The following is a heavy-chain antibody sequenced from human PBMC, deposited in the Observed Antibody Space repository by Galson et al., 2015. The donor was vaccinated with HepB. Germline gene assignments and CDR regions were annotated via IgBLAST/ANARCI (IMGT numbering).Heavy chain of an antibody. D-gene: IGHD2-15*01. V-gene: IGHV1-2*02. J-gene: IGHJ4*02. CDR1: GYTFTGYY. CDR3: ARVGLGGPIERHYFDY. CDR2: INPNSGGT. Sequence: SVKVSCKASGYTFTGYYMHWVRQAPGQGLEWMGWINPNSGGTNYAQKFRGRVTMTRDTSISTAYMELSRLRSDDTAVYYCARVGLGGPIERHYFDYWGQGTLVTVSS.